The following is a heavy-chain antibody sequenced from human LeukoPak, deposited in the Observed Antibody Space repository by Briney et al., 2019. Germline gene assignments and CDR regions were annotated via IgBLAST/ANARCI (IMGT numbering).Heavy chain of an antibody. CDR1: GGSISGYY. CDR2: IYYSGST. CDR3: ARDRDGDYVGY. D-gene: IGHD4-17*01. Sequence: SETLSLTCTVSGGSISGYYWSWIRQPPGKGLEWIGYIYYSGSTNYNPSLKSRVTISVDTSKNQFSLKLSSVTAADTAVYYCARDRDGDYVGYWGQGTLVTVSS. V-gene: IGHV4-59*01. J-gene: IGHJ4*02.